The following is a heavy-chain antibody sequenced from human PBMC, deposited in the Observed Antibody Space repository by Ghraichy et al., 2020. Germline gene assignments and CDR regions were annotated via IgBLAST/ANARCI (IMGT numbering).Heavy chain of an antibody. CDR3: ARLHASIAARRIYGMDV. Sequence: ETLSLTCTVSGDSISSSNYYWGWIRQPPGKGLEWIGSINYSGSTYYNPSLKSRVTISVDTSKNQFSLKLRFVTGSDTAVYYCARLHASIAARRIYGMDVWGQGTTVTVSS. CDR1: GDSISSSNYY. J-gene: IGHJ6*02. CDR2: INYSGST. V-gene: IGHV4-39*01. D-gene: IGHD6-6*01.